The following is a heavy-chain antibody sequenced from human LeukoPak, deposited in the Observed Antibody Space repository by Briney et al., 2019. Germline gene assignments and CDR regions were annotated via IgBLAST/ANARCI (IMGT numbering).Heavy chain of an antibody. CDR1: GGSISSYY. CDR2: IYYSGST. Sequence: SSETLSLTCTVSGGSISSYYWSWIRQPPGKGLEWIGYIYYSGSTNYNPSLKSRVTISVDTSKNQFSLKLSSVTAADTAVYYCARESAVVTGNYFDYWGQGTLVTVSS. V-gene: IGHV4-59*01. CDR3: ARESAVVTGNYFDY. J-gene: IGHJ4*02. D-gene: IGHD3-22*01.